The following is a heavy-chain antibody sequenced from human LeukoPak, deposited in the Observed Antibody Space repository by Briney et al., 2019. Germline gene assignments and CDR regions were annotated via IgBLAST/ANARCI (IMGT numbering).Heavy chain of an antibody. Sequence: PGGSLRLSCAASGFTFDDYGMSWVRQAPGKGLEWVSGINWNGGSTGYADSVKGRFTISRDNAKNSLSLQMNSLRAEDTAVYYCARSQWPKGDYYYYYMDVWGKGTTVTVSS. V-gene: IGHV3-20*04. D-gene: IGHD6-19*01. CDR3: ARSQWPKGDYYYYYMDV. CDR1: GFTFDDYG. CDR2: INWNGGST. J-gene: IGHJ6*03.